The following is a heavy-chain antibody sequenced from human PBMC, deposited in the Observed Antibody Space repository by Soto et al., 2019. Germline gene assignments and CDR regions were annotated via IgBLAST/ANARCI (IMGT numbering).Heavy chain of an antibody. Sequence: QVQLQESRPGLVKPSQTLSLTCTVSGDSISSGDSYWSWIRQSPEKGLEWIGYIYVSGSTYYNPSRKSRVTMSVDTSKNQVSLRLSSVTAADTAVYYCAREAPASRIRGGFEYWGQGTLVTVSS. V-gene: IGHV4-30-4*01. CDR3: AREAPASRIRGGFEY. CDR2: IYVSGST. J-gene: IGHJ4*02. D-gene: IGHD6-13*01. CDR1: GDSISSGDSY.